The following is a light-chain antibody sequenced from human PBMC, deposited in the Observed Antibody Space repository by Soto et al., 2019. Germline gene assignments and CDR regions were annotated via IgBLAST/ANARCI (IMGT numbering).Light chain of an antibody. V-gene: IGLV2-23*02. CDR3: SSYEGSGTFYV. CDR2: EVT. CDR1: SSDLGSYDL. Sequence: QSALTQPVSVSGSPGQSITIYCTGTSSDLGSYDLVSWYQQHPGKAPKLMVYEVTKRPSGVSNRFSGSKSGNTASLTISGLQAEDEADYSCSSYEGSGTFYVFGSGTKVTVL. J-gene: IGLJ1*01.